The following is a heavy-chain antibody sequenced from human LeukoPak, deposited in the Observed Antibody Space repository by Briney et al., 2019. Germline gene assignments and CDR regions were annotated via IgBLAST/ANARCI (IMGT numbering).Heavy chain of an antibody. Sequence: GGSLRLSCAASGFTFSSYWMHWVRQAPGKGLVWVSVIYRGGPTYYADSVKGRFTISRDNSKNTLYLQMNSLRGEDTAVYYCARDSYVDSEAVRWFDPWGQGTLVTVSS. CDR1: GFTFSSYW. CDR3: ARDSYVDSEAVRWFDP. D-gene: IGHD4-17*01. V-gene: IGHV3-66*01. J-gene: IGHJ5*02. CDR2: IYRGGPT.